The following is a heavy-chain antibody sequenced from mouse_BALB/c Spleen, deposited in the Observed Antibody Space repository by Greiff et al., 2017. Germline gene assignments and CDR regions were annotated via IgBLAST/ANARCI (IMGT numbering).Heavy chain of an antibody. J-gene: IGHJ1*01. CDR1: GYSITSDYA. CDR3: AVGSRYFDV. Sequence: VQLKESGPGLVKPSQSLSLTCTVTGYSITSDYAWNWIRQFPGNKLEWMGYISYSGSTSYNPSLKSRISITRDTSKNQFFLQLNSVTTEDTATYYCAVGSRYFDVWGAGTTVTVSS. CDR2: ISYSGST. V-gene: IGHV3-2*02. D-gene: IGHD1-1*01.